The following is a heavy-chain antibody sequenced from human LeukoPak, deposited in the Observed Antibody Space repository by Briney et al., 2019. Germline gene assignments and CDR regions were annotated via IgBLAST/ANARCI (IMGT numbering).Heavy chain of an antibody. D-gene: IGHD2-8*01. V-gene: IGHV3-21*01. Sequence: PGGSLRLSCAASGFTFSSYSMNWVRQAPGKGLEWVSSISSSSSYIYYADSVKGRFTISRDNAKNSLYLQMKSLRAEDTAVYYCARDRHCVNGVCHSPPGMDVWGQGTTVTVSS. CDR2: ISSSSSYI. CDR1: GFTFSSYS. J-gene: IGHJ6*02. CDR3: ARDRHCVNGVCHSPPGMDV.